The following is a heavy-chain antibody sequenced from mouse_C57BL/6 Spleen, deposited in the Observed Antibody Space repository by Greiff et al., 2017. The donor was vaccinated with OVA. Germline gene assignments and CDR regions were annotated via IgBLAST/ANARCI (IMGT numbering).Heavy chain of an antibody. CDR2: ISSGSSTI. V-gene: IGHV5-17*01. D-gene: IGHD2-1*01. J-gene: IGHJ3*01. CDR1: GFTFRDYG. CDR3: AGRDYGNYGAAY. Sequence: EVQGVASGGGLVKPGGSLKLSCAASGFTFRDYGMQWVRPAPEKGLEWVAYISSGSSTIYYADTVKGRFTISRDNAKNTLFLQMTSLRSEDTAMYYCAGRDYGNYGAAYWGQGTLVTVSA.